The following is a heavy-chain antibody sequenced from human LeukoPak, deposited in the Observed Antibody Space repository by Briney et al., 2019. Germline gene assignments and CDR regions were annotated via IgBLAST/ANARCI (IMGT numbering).Heavy chain of an antibody. V-gene: IGHV4-59*01. CDR1: GGSISSYY. D-gene: IGHD2-15*01. J-gene: IGHJ4*02. Sequence: SETLSLTCTVSGGSISSYYWSWIRQPPGKGLEWIGYIYYSGSTNYNPSLKSRVTISVDTSKNQFSLKLSSVTAADTAVYYCATQPGKAAFFDYWSQGTLVTVSS. CDR2: IYYSGST. CDR3: ATQPGKAAFFDY.